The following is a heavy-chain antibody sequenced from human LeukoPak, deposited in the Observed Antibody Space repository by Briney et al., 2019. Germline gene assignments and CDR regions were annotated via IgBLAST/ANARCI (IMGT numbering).Heavy chain of an antibody. CDR1: GYTFTSYW. CDR3: ARQRDGYSDY. D-gene: IGHD5-24*01. Sequence: GASLKISCKGSGYTFTSYWIGWVRQLPGKGLEWMGIIYPGDSDTRYSPSFQGQVTISADKSISTAYLQWRSLKASDTAMYYCARQRDGYSDYWGQGTLVTVSS. J-gene: IGHJ4*02. CDR2: IYPGDSDT. V-gene: IGHV5-51*01.